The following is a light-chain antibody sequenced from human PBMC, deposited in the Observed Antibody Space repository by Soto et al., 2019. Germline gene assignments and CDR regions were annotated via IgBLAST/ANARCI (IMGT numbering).Light chain of an antibody. V-gene: IGKV3-20*01. J-gene: IGKJ4*01. CDR2: GAS. CDR3: QQYGNSALT. Sequence: IVLTQSPGTLSLSPGERATLSCRASQSVSSSYLAWYQQKPGQAPGLLIYGASSRATGIPDRFSGSGSGTDFTLSISRLEPEDFAVYYCQQYGNSALTFGGGTKVEIK. CDR1: QSVSSSY.